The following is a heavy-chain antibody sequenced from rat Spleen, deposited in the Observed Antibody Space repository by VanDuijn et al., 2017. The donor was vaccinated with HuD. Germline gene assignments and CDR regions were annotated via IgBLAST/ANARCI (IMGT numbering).Heavy chain of an antibody. CDR1: GFSLTSNG. V-gene: IGHV2-72*01. D-gene: IGHD1-1*01. CDR3: ARHWYYSGEGYVDS. CDR2: IWAGGST. J-gene: IGHJ1*01. Sequence: QVQLKESGPGLKQPSETLSLTCTVSGFSLTSNGVGWVRQPLGKGLVWMGTIWAGGSTNYYSAVQSRLSISRDTSKSQVFLKMNSLQPEGSGTYYCARHWYYSGEGYVDSWGPGTMVTVSS.